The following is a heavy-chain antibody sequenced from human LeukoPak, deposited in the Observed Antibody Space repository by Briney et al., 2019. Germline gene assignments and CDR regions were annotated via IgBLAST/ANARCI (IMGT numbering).Heavy chain of an antibody. CDR2: IYYSGST. CDR3: AGVVVPAAIIWDAFDI. V-gene: IGHV4-59*08. CDR1: GGSISSYY. Sequence: KPSETLSLTCTVSGGSISSYYWSWIRQPPGKGLEWIGCIYYSGSTYYNPSLKSRVTISVDTSKNQFSLKLSSVTAADTAVYYCAGVVVPAAIIWDAFDIWGQGTMVTVSS. D-gene: IGHD2-2*02. J-gene: IGHJ3*02.